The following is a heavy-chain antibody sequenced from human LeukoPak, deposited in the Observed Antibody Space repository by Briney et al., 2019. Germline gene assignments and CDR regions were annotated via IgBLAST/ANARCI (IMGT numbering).Heavy chain of an antibody. Sequence: GGSLRLSCVASGFAFSDSRMHWVRQAPGKGLEWVSRITRDGSSTAYADSVKGRFTVSRDNARTTLYLQMNSLRVEDTAVYFCAKSRRDFSGQGTLVTVSS. CDR3: AKSRRDF. J-gene: IGHJ4*02. V-gene: IGHV3-74*01. CDR1: GFAFSDSR. CDR2: ITRDGSST.